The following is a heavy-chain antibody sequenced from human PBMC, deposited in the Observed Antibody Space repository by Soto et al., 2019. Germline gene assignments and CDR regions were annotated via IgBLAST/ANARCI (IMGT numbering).Heavy chain of an antibody. D-gene: IGHD3-10*01. V-gene: IGHV1-46*03. CDR1: GYTFTSYY. CDR3: AREVGEYYYGSGSYHWFDP. CDR2: INPSGGST. Sequence: GASVKVSCKASGYTFTSYYMHWVRQAPGQGLEWMGIINPSGGSTSYAQKFQGRVTMTRDTSTSTVYMELSSLRSEDTAVYYCAREVGEYYYGSGSYHWFDPWGQGTLVTVSS. J-gene: IGHJ5*02.